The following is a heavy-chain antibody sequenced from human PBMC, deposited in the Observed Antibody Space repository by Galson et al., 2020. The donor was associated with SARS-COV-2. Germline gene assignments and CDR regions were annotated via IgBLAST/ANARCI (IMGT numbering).Heavy chain of an antibody. CDR1: GFTFSSYG. V-gene: IGHV3-30*18. J-gene: IGHJ4*02. CDR3: AKGVFRGYSYGLVPSFDY. Sequence: GGSLRLSCAASGFTFSSYGMHWVRQAPGKGLEWVAVISYDGSNKYYADSVKGRFTISRDNSKNTLYLQMNSLRAEDTAVYYCAKGVFRGYSYGLVPSFDYWGQGTLVTVSS. D-gene: IGHD5-18*01. CDR2: ISYDGSNK.